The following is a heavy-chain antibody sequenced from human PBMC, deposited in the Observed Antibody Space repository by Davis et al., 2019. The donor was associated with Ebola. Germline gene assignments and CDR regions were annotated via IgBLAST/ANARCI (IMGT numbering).Heavy chain of an antibody. Sequence: SAKVSCNASAYTFTSNGINWVRQAPGQGLEWMGGIIPVFRTPSYAQKFQGRVTITADESTRTAYMELKGLRSEDTAVYYCARKKGHGYSSHYGMDVWGQGTTVIVSS. D-gene: IGHD5-24*01. CDR2: IIPVFRTP. V-gene: IGHV1-69*13. CDR1: AYTFTSNG. CDR3: ARKKGHGYSSHYGMDV. J-gene: IGHJ6*02.